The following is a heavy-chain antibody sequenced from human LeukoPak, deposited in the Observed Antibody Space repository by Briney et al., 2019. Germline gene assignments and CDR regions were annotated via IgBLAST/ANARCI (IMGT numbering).Heavy chain of an antibody. D-gene: IGHD6-13*01. CDR1: GFTFSSYA. J-gene: IGHJ6*02. V-gene: IGHV3-7*01. Sequence: GGSLRLSCTASGFTFSSYAMHWVRQAPGKGLEWVANIKQDGSEKYYVDSVKGRFTISRDNAKNSLYLQMNSLRAEDTAVYYCARVLVSSSWYSPWIYYYGMDVWGQGTTVTVSS. CDR2: IKQDGSEK. CDR3: ARVLVSSSWYSPWIYYYGMDV.